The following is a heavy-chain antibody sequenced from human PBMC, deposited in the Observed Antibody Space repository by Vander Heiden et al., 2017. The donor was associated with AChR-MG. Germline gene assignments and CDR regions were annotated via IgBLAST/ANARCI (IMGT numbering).Heavy chain of an antibody. CDR3: AWGIVVVPAAKNGYYYYYMDV. CDR2: IIPICGTA. V-gene: IGHV1-69*01. Sequence: QVQLVQSGAEVTNSGSSVKVSCKTSGGTFSSYAISWVRQAPGRGREWMVGIIPICGTANYAQKFQGRVTITADESTSTAYMELSSLRSEDTAVYYCAWGIVVVPAAKNGYYYYYMDVWGKGTTVTVSS. D-gene: IGHD2-2*01. CDR1: GGTFSSYA. J-gene: IGHJ6*03.